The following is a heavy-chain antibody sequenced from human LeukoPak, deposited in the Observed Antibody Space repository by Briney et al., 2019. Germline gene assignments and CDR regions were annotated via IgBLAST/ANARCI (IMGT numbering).Heavy chain of an antibody. CDR3: ARRGPGTDWYFDL. J-gene: IGHJ2*01. V-gene: IGHV4-4*02. D-gene: IGHD6-13*01. CDR1: GGSISTDNW. CDR2: IWQSGTT. Sequence: PSETLSLTCAVSGGSISTDNWWSWVRPPPGKGLEWIGEIWQSGTTNYNPSRKSRVTISVDKSKNQFSLMLTSVTAADTAVYYCARRGPGTDWYFDLWGRGTLVTVSS.